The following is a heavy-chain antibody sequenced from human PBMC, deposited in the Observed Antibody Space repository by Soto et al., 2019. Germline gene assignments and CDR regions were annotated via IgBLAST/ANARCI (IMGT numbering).Heavy chain of an antibody. CDR3: ARDMSSSWFLGGFDI. CDR2: ISAYNGNT. CDR1: GYTFTSYG. Sequence: GASLKVSCKASGYTFTSYGISWVRQAPGQGLEWMGWISAYNGNTNYAQKLQGRVTMTTDTSTSTAYMELRSLRSDDTAVYYCARDMSSSWFLGGFDIWGQGTMVTVSS. J-gene: IGHJ3*02. D-gene: IGHD6-13*01. V-gene: IGHV1-18*01.